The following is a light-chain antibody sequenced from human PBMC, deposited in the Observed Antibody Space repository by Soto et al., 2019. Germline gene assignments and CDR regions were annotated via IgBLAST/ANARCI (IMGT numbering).Light chain of an antibody. V-gene: IGKV3-11*01. CDR2: DAS. CDR1: QSVSSY. CDR3: QPRSNWIT. Sequence: TQSPATLSVSPGDRATLSCSASQSVSSYLAWYQQKPGQAPRLLIYDASNRATGIPARFSGSGSGTDFTLTISSLEPEDFAVYYCQPRSNWITFGQGTRLEIK. J-gene: IGKJ5*01.